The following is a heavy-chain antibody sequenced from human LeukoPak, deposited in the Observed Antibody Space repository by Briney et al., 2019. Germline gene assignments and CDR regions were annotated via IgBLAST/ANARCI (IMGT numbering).Heavy chain of an antibody. V-gene: IGHV1-2*04. J-gene: IGHJ5*01. Sequence: GASVKVSCKASGFTFTDYFIHWVRQAPGQGLEWMGWVNPSNGDTNYPEMFQGWVTMTRDTSINTAYLGLGRLSSDDTAVYFCTRDSPGSGWFDYWGRGTLVTVSS. CDR1: GFTFTDYF. CDR3: TRDSPGSGWFDY. CDR2: VNPSNGDT. D-gene: IGHD1-1*01.